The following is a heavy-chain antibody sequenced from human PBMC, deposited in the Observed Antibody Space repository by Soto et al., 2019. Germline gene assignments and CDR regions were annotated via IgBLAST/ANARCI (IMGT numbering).Heavy chain of an antibody. CDR2: INHSGST. D-gene: IGHD3-3*01. J-gene: IGHJ5*02. CDR3: ARGGYDFWGGYYTPRSNWFDP. Sequence: SDTLSLTCAVYGGSFSGYYWSWIRQPPGKGLEWIGEINHSGSTNYNPSLKSRVTISVDTSKNQFSLKLSSVTAADTAVYYCARGGYDFWGGYYTPRSNWFDPWGQGTLVTVSS. CDR1: GGSFSGYY. V-gene: IGHV4-34*01.